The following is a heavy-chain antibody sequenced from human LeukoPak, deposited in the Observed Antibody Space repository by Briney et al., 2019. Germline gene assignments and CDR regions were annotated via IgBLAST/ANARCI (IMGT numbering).Heavy chain of an antibody. CDR2: IGTSSSTHI. Sequence: GGSLRLPCAASGFTFSSYSMNWVRQAPGKGLEWVSSIGTSSSTHIYYADSVKGRFTISRDNAKNSLSLQMNSLRGEDTAVYYCAREGPVDCSSTSCYADYWGQGTLVTVSS. CDR3: AREGPVDCSSTSCYADY. V-gene: IGHV3-21*01. J-gene: IGHJ4*02. CDR1: GFTFSSYS. D-gene: IGHD2-2*01.